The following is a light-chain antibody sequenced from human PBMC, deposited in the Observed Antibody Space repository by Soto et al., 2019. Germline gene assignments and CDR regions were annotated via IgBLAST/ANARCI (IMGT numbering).Light chain of an antibody. V-gene: IGKV3-20*01. CDR1: QSVSSSY. CDR2: GAS. Sequence: EIVLTQSPGTLSLSPGERATLSCRASQSVSSSYLAWYQQKPGQAPRLLIYGASSRATGIPDRFSGSGSGTDFTLTISRLEPADFALYYCQQYGRSPTWTFGQGTKVAIK. J-gene: IGKJ1*01. CDR3: QQYGRSPTWT.